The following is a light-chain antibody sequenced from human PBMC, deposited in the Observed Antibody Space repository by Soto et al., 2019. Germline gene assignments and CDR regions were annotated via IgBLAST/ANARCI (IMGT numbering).Light chain of an antibody. CDR2: GAS. Sequence: EIVLTQSPGTLSLSPGERATLSCRASQSVSSYYLAWYQQKPGQAPMLLIHGASNRATGVPDRFSGSGSGTDYTLTITRLEPEDFAVYYCQQYGSSRPWAFGQGTKVEI. J-gene: IGKJ1*01. CDR1: QSVSSYY. CDR3: QQYGSSRPWA. V-gene: IGKV3-20*01.